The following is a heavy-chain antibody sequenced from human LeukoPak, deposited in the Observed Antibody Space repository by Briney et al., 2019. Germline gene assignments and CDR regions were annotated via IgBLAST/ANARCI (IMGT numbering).Heavy chain of an antibody. CDR3: AKSNGYGLDY. J-gene: IGHJ4*02. V-gene: IGHV4-39*01. CDR2: IYSSGNT. Sequence: PSETLSLTCAVSGASISSSNYYWGWVRQSPGKGLEWIGNIYSSGNTYYNASLKSRVTMYIDTSKNQFSLKLGSVTAADTAMYYCAKSNGYGLDYWGQGTLVTVSS. CDR1: GASISSSNYY. D-gene: IGHD5-12*01.